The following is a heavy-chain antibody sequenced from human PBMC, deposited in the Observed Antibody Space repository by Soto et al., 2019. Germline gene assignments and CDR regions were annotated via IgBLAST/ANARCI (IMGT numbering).Heavy chain of an antibody. CDR1: GHTFTSYA. V-gene: IGHV1-3*01. CDR3: ARGGCSSTSCYYSYYYYGMDV. CDR2: INAGNGNT. D-gene: IGHD2-2*01. J-gene: IGHJ6*02. Sequence: ASVKVSCKASGHTFTSYAMHWVRQAPGQRLEWMGWINAGNGNTKYSQKFQGRVTITRDTSASTAYMELSSLRSEDTAVYYCARGGCSSTSCYYSYYYYGMDVWGQGTTVTVSS.